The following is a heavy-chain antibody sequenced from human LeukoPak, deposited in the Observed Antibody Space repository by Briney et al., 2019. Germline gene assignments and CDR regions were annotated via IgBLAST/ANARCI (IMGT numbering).Heavy chain of an antibody. CDR3: ARWHVVGGIVVVPAGFDY. J-gene: IGHJ4*02. V-gene: IGHV3-30-3*01. CDR2: ISFDGSKK. Sequence: GGSLRLSCAASGFTFSSYAIHWVRQAPGKGLEWVAVISFDGSKKYYADSVKGRFTISRDNSKNTLYLQMNSLRAEDTAVYYCARWHVVGGIVVVPAGFDYWGQGTLVTVSS. D-gene: IGHD2-2*01. CDR1: GFTFSSYA.